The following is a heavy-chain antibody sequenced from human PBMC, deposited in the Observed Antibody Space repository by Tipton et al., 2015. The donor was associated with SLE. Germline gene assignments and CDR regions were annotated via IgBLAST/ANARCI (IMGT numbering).Heavy chain of an antibody. V-gene: IGHV4-31*03. Sequence: TLSLTCTVSGDSMTSGAYYWSWIRQRPGKGLEWLGHIFFTGTTYYNPSLKSRVTISVDTSKNQFSLKLTSVTAADTAVYFCAGPYSSTWFYWGQGTLVTVSS. D-gene: IGHD6-13*01. CDR3: AGPYSSTWFY. CDR2: IFFTGTT. J-gene: IGHJ4*02. CDR1: GDSMTSGAYY.